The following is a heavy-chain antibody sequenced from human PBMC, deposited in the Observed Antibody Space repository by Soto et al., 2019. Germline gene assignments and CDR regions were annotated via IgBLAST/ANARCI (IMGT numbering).Heavy chain of an antibody. CDR1: GYTFTSYY. J-gene: IGHJ5*02. CDR3: ASTIRETMVRGVIANWFDP. CDR2: INPSGGST. V-gene: IGHV1-46*03. Sequence: QVQLVQSGAEVKKPGASVKVSCKASGYTFTSYYMHWVRQAPGQGLEWMGIINPSGGSTSYAQKFQGRITMTRYTSTSTVYMELSSLRAEDTAVYYCASTIRETMVRGVIANWFDPWGQGTLVTVSS. D-gene: IGHD3-10*01.